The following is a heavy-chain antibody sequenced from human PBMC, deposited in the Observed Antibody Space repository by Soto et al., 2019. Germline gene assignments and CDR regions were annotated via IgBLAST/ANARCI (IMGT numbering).Heavy chain of an antibody. CDR3: ARDILTGYGFDY. D-gene: IGHD3-9*01. Sequence: SQTPPLTCTVSGGSISNHYWSLILQPPGKGLEWIGYIYYSGSTNYNPSLKSRVTIPVDTSKNQFSLKLSSVTASDTAVYYCARDILTGYGFDYWGQGTPVTVS. CDR2: IYYSGST. V-gene: IGHV4-59*11. J-gene: IGHJ4*02. CDR1: GGSISNHY.